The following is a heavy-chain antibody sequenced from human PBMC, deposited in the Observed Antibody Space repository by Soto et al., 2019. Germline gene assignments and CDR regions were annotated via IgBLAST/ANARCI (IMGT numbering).Heavy chain of an antibody. CDR3: SYDSSGYYYEYYFDY. J-gene: IGHJ4*02. CDR2: IRSKAYGGTT. CDR1: GFTFGDYA. D-gene: IGHD3-22*01. V-gene: IGHV3-49*03. Sequence: GGSLRLSCTASGFTFGDYAMSWFRQAPGKGLEWVGFIRSKAYGGTTEYAASVKGRFTISRDDSKSIAYLQMNSLKTEDTAVYYCSYDSSGYYYEYYFDYSGQGTLVTVSS.